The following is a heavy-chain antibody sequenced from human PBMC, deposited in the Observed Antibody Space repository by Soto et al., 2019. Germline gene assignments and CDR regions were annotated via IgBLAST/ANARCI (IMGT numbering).Heavy chain of an antibody. J-gene: IGHJ4*02. CDR1: GGTFSSYA. CDR2: ISAYNGNT. CDR3: ARELRYSYGSIDY. D-gene: IGHD5-18*01. V-gene: IGHV1-18*01. Sequence: GASVKVSCKASGGTFSSYAISWVRQAPGQGLEWMGGISAYNGNTNYAQKFQGRVTMTTDTSTSTAYMELRSLRSDDTAVYYCARELRYSYGSIDYWGQGTLVTVSS.